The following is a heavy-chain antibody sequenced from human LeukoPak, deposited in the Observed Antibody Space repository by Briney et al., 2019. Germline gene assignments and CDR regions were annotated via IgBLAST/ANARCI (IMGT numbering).Heavy chain of an antibody. D-gene: IGHD2-2*01. Sequence: PGGSLRLSCAASGYTFINYGMHWVRQAPGKGLEWVAVISYDGSNKYYADSVKGRFTISRDNSKNTLYLQMNSLRAEDTAVYYCAKAQLQYYYYYGMDVWGQGTTVTVSS. CDR3: AKAQLQYYYYYGMDV. V-gene: IGHV3-30*18. CDR2: ISYDGSNK. CDR1: GYTFINYG. J-gene: IGHJ6*02.